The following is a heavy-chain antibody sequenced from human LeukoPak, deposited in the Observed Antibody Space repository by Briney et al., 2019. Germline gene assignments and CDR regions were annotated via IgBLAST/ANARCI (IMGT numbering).Heavy chain of an antibody. CDR2: IIPIFGTA. Sequence: ASVKVSCKASGGTFSSYAISWVRQAPGQGLEWMGGIIPIFGTANYAQKFQGRVTITADESTSTAYMELSSLRSEDTAVYYCARDLRLGELSSPVNWFDPWGQGTLVTVSS. J-gene: IGHJ5*02. CDR3: ARDLRLGELSSPVNWFDP. CDR1: GGTFSSYA. D-gene: IGHD3-16*02. V-gene: IGHV1-69*13.